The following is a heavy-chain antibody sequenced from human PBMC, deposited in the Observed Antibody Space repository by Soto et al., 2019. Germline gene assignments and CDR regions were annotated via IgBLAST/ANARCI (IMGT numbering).Heavy chain of an antibody. V-gene: IGHV4-59*01. J-gene: IGHJ6*02. Sequence: PSETLSLTCTVSGGSISSYYWSWIRQPPGKGLEWIGYIYYSGSTNYNPSLKSRVTISVDTSKNQFSLKLSSVTAADTAVYYCASDHLPYDFWSCYYTPRGMDVWGQGTTVTVSS. CDR1: GGSISSYY. CDR2: IYYSGST. CDR3: ASDHLPYDFWSCYYTPRGMDV. D-gene: IGHD3-3*01.